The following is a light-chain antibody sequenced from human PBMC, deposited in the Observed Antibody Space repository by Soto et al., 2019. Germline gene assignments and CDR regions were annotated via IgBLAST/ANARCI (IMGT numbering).Light chain of an antibody. CDR2: AAS. J-gene: IGKJ5*01. CDR3: QQTHAVPLT. V-gene: IGKV1-39*01. Sequence: DVQMTQSPSSLSASVGDRGTIACPASQPIGNYLNWYQQKPGEVTKVLIFAASSLRSGVPSRFSGSGYGTVFTLSINNLHPEEVATYYCQQTHAVPLTVGQGTRLEIK. CDR1: QPIGNY.